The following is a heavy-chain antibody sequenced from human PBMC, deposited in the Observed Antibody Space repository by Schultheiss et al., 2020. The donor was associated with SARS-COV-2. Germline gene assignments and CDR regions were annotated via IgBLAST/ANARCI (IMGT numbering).Heavy chain of an antibody. CDR3: TGALRLGELSFPLDAFDI. CDR1: GFTFSGSA. V-gene: IGHV3-73*01. J-gene: IGHJ3*02. CDR2: IRSKAKSYAT. Sequence: GESLKISCAASGFTFSGSAMHWVRQASGKGLEWVGRIRSKAKSYATAYAASVKGRFTISRDDSKNTAFLQMNSLKTEDTAFYYCTGALRLGELSFPLDAFDIWGQGTMVTVSS. D-gene: IGHD3-16*02.